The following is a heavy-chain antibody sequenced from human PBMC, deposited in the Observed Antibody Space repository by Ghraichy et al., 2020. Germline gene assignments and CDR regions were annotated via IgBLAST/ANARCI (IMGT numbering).Heavy chain of an antibody. CDR2: ISSSGSTI. V-gene: IGHV3-11*01. J-gene: IGHJ4*02. Sequence: LSLTCAASGFTFSDYYMSWIRQAPGKGLEWVSYISSSGSTIYYADSVKGRFTISRDNAKNSLYLQMNSLRAEDTAVYYCARPDYYDSSGPFDYWGQGTLVTVSS. CDR3: ARPDYYDSSGPFDY. D-gene: IGHD3-22*01. CDR1: GFTFSDYY.